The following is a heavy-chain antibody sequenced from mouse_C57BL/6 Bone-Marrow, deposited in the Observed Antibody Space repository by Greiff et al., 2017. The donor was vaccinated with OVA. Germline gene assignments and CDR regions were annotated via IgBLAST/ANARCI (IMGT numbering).Heavy chain of an antibody. D-gene: IGHD2-2*01. V-gene: IGHV1-69*01. J-gene: IGHJ4*01. CDR2: IDPSDIYT. CDR1: GYTFTSYW. Sequence: QVQLQQSGAELVMPGASVKLSCKASGYTFTSYWMHWVKQRPGQGLEWIGEIDPSDIYTNYNQKFKGKSTLTVDKSSSKAYMQLSSLTSEDSAVYYGARSPYGYDDAMDFWGQGTSVTVSS. CDR3: ARSPYGYDDAMDF.